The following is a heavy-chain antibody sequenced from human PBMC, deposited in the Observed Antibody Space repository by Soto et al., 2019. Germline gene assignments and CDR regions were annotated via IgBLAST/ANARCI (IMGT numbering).Heavy chain of an antibody. J-gene: IGHJ6*02. V-gene: IGHV1-8*02. CDR2: MNTYNGNT. CDR1: GYTFTSYG. Sequence: VASVKVSCKASGYTFTSYGISWVRQAPGQGLEWMGWMNTYNGNTDYAQKFQGRVTMTRNTSISKAYMELSSLRSEDTAVYYCARERTGTTSMDVWGQGTTVTVSS. CDR3: ARERTGTTSMDV. D-gene: IGHD1-1*01.